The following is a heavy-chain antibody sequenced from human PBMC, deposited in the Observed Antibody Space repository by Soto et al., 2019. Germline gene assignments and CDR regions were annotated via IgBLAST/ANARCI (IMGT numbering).Heavy chain of an antibody. CDR3: ARVRSGGSWDHDAFDI. CDR1: GFTFSSYW. V-gene: IGHV3-74*01. D-gene: IGHD2-15*01. Sequence: GGSLRLSCAASGFTFSSYWMHWVRQAPGKGLVWVSRINSDGSSTSYADSVKGRFTISRDNAKNTLYLQMNSLRAEDTAVYYCARVRSGGSWDHDAFDIWGQGTMVTVSS. J-gene: IGHJ3*02. CDR2: INSDGSST.